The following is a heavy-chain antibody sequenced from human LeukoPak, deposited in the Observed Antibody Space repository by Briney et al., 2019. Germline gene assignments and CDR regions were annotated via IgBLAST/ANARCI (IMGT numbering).Heavy chain of an antibody. V-gene: IGHV3-48*04. CDR2: ISSSGSTI. J-gene: IGHJ4*02. CDR3: ARLFIGEDY. CDR1: GFTFSSYS. D-gene: IGHD3-10*01. Sequence: GGSLRLSCAASGFTFSSYSMNWVRQAPGQGLEWVSYISSSGSTIYYADSVKGRFTISRDNAKNSLYLQMNSLRAEDTAVYYCARLFIGEDYWGQGTLVTVSS.